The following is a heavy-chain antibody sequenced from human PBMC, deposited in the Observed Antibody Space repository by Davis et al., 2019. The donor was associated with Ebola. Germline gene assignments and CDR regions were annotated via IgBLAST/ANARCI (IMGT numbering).Heavy chain of an antibody. J-gene: IGHJ4*02. D-gene: IGHD3-22*01. CDR2: ISYDGSNK. V-gene: IGHV3-30*04. CDR1: GFTFSSYA. Sequence: GESLKISCAAPGFTFSSYAMHWVRQAPGKGLEWVAVISYDGSNKYYADSVKGRFTISRDNSKNTLYLQMNSLRAEDTAVYYCARGTTMIVVVTLDYWGQGTLVTVSS. CDR3: ARGTTMIVVVTLDY.